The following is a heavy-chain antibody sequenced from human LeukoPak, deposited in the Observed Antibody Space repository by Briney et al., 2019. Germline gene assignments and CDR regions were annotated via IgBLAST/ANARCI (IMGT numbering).Heavy chain of an antibody. V-gene: IGHV1-2*02. CDR2: INPNSGGT. D-gene: IGHD3-22*01. CDR1: GYTFTGYY. CDR3: ARDNYDSSGYNLFDY. J-gene: IGHJ4*02. Sequence: GASVKVSCKASGYTFTGYYMHWVRQAPGQGLEWMGWINPNSGGTNYAQKFQGRVTMTRDTSISTAYMELSRLRSDDTAVYYCARDNYDSSGYNLFDYWGQGTLVTVPS.